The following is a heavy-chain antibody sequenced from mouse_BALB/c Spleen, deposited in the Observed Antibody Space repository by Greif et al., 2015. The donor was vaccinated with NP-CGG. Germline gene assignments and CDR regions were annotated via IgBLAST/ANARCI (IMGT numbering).Heavy chain of an antibody. CDR3: ARLFDY. J-gene: IGHJ2*01. CDR2: ISSGSSTI. CDR1: GFTFSSFG. V-gene: IGHV5-17*02. Sequence: EVKLVESGGGLAQPGGSRKLSCAASGFTFSSFGMHWVRQAPEKGLEWVAYISSGSSTIYYADTVKGRFTISRDNPKNTLFLQMTSLRSEDTAMYYCARLFDYWGQGTTLTVSS.